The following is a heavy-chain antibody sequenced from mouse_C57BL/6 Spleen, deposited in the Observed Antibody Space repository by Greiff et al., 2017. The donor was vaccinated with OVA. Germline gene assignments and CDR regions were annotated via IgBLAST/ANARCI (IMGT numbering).Heavy chain of an antibody. D-gene: IGHD2-3*01. CDR2: IDPEDGDT. CDR1: GFNIKDYY. Sequence: EVQLQQSGAELVKPGASVKLSCTASGFNIKDYYMHWVKQRTEQGLEWIGRIDPEDGDTKYAPKFQGKATITADPSSNTAYLQLSSLTSEDTAVYYCARFLDGYYFDYWGQGTTLTVSS. V-gene: IGHV14-2*01. J-gene: IGHJ2*01. CDR3: ARFLDGYYFDY.